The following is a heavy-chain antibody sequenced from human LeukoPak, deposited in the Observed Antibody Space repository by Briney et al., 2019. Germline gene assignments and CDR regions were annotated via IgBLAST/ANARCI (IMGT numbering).Heavy chain of an antibody. CDR3: ARGPPRGKYYFVDV. Sequence: TGGSLRLSCAASGFTFSSFDMLWVRQPTGQGLEWVSTIGTASDTYYPGSVEGRFTLSRDNAKNSLYLQMNSLTAGDTAVYYCARGPPRGKYYFVDVWRKGTTVTASS. CDR1: GFTFSSFD. V-gene: IGHV3-13*01. D-gene: IGHD1-1*01. CDR2: IGTASDT. J-gene: IGHJ6*03.